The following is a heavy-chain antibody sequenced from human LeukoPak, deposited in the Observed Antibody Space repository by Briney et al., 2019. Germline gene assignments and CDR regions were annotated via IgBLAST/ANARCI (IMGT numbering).Heavy chain of an antibody. Sequence: PGGSLRLSCVASGFPFSSYWMTWVRQAPGKGLEWVANIKQDGSKKSYVDSVKGRFTISRDNAKNSLYLQMNSLRAEDTAVYYCARDFFRYSYGQTHIPFDYWGQGTLVTVSS. J-gene: IGHJ4*02. CDR1: GFPFSSYW. V-gene: IGHV3-7*01. CDR3: ARDFFRYSYGQTHIPFDY. D-gene: IGHD5-18*01. CDR2: IKQDGSKK.